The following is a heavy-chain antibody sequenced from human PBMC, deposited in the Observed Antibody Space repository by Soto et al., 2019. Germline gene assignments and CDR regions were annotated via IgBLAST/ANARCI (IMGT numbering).Heavy chain of an antibody. D-gene: IGHD3-22*01. Sequence: SQTLSLTCAISGDSVSSNSAAWNWIRQSPSRGLEWLGRTYYRSKWYNDYAVSVKSRITINPDTSKNQFSLQLNSVTPEDTAVYYCARDLSRHYDFKGLYYGMDVWGQGTTVTVSS. CDR3: ARDLSRHYDFKGLYYGMDV. CDR1: GDSVSSNSAA. J-gene: IGHJ6*02. CDR2: TYYRSKWYN. V-gene: IGHV6-1*01.